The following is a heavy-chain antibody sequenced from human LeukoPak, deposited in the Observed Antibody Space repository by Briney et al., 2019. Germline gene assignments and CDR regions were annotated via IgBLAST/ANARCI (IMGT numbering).Heavy chain of an antibody. J-gene: IGHJ4*02. V-gene: IGHV3-23*01. CDR3: AKGSF. CDR1: GFTFSNYP. Sequence: GGSLRLSCAASGFTFSNYPMSWVRQAPGKGLEWVSALTGSGSNTYYADSVKGRFTSSRDNSKNTLYLQMNNLRAEDTAAYYCAKGSFWGQGTLVTVSS. D-gene: IGHD3-10*01. CDR2: LTGSGSNT.